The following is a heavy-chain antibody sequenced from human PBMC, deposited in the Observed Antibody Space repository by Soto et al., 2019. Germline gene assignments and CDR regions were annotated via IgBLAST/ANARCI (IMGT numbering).Heavy chain of an antibody. V-gene: IGHV4-34*01. J-gene: IGHJ5*02. CDR2: INHSGST. CDR1: GGSFSGYY. D-gene: IGHD3-16*01. CDR3: AGPPLGATGGPQRNWVRP. Sequence: SETLSLTCAVYGGSFSGYYWSWIRQPPGKGLDWIGEINHSGSTNYNPSLKSRVTISVDTSKNQFSLKLSSVTAADTAVYYCAGPPLGATGGPQRNWVRPWGQGTLGTLPS.